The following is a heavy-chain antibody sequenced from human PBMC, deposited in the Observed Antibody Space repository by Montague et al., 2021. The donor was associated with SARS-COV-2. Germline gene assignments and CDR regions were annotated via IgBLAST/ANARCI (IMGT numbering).Heavy chain of an antibody. V-gene: IGHV4-59*01. J-gene: IGHJ1*01. Sequence: SETLSLTCTVSGVSIDEYFWTWIRQTPAKGLEWIGYIFFNRGPIXXAPFMNRVTTSLDTTKSQVFLRLTSVTAADTAVFFCVSGRDGSYSHFHFWGQGALVTVSS. CDR1: GVSIDEYF. CDR2: IFFNRGP. D-gene: IGHD4-11*01. CDR3: VSGRDGSYSHFHF.